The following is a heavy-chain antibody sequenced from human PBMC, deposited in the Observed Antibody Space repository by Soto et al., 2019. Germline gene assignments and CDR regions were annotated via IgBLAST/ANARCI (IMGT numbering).Heavy chain of an antibody. CDR2: TYYRSKRYT. CDR3: TRARSSSWDCFYGMDV. Sequence: SQTLSRTCAISGDSVSSNSAALNRIMQSPSRGLEWMGSTYYRSKRYTDYTLSVKSRITINPVPSKNQFSLQMSSVTPEDTAVYYCTRARSSSWDCFYGMDVCGRGTTVAVSS. V-gene: IGHV6-1*01. D-gene: IGHD6-13*01. CDR1: GDSVSSNSAA. J-gene: IGHJ6*01.